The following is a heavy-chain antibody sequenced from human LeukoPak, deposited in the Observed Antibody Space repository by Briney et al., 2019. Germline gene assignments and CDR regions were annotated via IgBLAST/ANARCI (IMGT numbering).Heavy chain of an antibody. V-gene: IGHV1-46*01. J-gene: IGHJ4*02. CDR2: INPSGGST. D-gene: IGHD2-21*01. Sequence: ASVKVSCTASGYTFTSYYMHWVRQAPGQGLEWMGIINPSGGSTSYAQKFQGRVTMTTDTSTSTVYMELSSLRSEDTAVYYCAREGSIGLLIYWGQGTLVTVSS. CDR1: GYTFTSYY. CDR3: AREGSIGLLIY.